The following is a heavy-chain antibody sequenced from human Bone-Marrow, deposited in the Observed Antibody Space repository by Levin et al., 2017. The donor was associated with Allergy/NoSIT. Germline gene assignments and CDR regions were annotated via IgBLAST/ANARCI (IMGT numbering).Heavy chain of an antibody. CDR2: ISGSDDRT. CDR1: GFTFSDYA. D-gene: IGHD5-12*01. V-gene: IGHV3-23*01. Sequence: GESLKISCVASGFTFSDYAMTWVRQAPGTGLQWVSAISGSDDRTFYADSVEGRCTISRDNSKNTLYLQMNSLRAEDTAVYFCAKVYHPHIVATSIGSWGHGTLVTVSS. CDR3: AKVYHPHIVATSIGS. J-gene: IGHJ5*01.